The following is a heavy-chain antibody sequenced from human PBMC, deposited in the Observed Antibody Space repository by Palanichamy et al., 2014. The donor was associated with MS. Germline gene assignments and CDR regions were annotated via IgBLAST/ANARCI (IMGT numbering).Heavy chain of an antibody. CDR3: ARETFYYGAGYMDV. V-gene: IGHV4-4*02. D-gene: IGHD3-10*01. CDR2: IYHTGST. J-gene: IGHJ6*03. CDR1: GGSISSGIW. Sequence: QVQLHESGPGLVKPSGTLSLTCAVSGGSISSGIWWSWVRQPPGRGLEWIGQIYHTGSTNYTPSLKSRVTISVDKSKNQFSLKLTPVTAADTAVYYCARETFYYGAGYMDVWGKGTTVTVSS.